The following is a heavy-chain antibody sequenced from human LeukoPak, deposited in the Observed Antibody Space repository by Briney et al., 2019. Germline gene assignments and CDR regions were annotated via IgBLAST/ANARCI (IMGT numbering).Heavy chain of an antibody. V-gene: IGHV1-46*01. D-gene: IGHD5-18*01. CDR1: GYTFTSYY. CDR2: INPSGGST. Sequence: GASVKVSCKASGYTFTSYYMHWVRQAPGQGLEWMGIINPSGGSTSYAQKFQGRVTMTRDTSTGTVYMELSSLRSEDAAVYYCARDDSSSGYSYGYRLDYWGQGTLVTVSS. J-gene: IGHJ4*02. CDR3: ARDDSSSGYSYGYRLDY.